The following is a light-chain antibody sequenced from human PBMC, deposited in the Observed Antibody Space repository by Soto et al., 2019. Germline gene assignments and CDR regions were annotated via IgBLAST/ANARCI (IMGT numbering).Light chain of an antibody. J-gene: IGLJ7*01. V-gene: IGLV2-14*01. CDR2: DVS. Sequence: QSVLTQPASVSGSPGQSITISCTGTSSDVGGYNYVSWYQQHPGKAPKLMIYDVSNRPSGVSNRFSGSKSGNTASLTISGLQAEDEADYYGSSYTSSSTLHAVFGGGTQLTVL. CDR1: SSDVGGYNY. CDR3: SSYTSSSTLHAV.